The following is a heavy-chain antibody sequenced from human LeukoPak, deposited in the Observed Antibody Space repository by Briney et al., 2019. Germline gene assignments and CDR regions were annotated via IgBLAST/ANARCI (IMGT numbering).Heavy chain of an antibody. V-gene: IGHV1-69*05. CDR1: GGTFSSYA. J-gene: IGHJ4*02. CDR2: IIPIFGTA. D-gene: IGHD6-19*01. CDR3: ASDIAVAGRYYFDY. Sequence: GASVKVSCKASGGTFSSYAISWVRQAPGQGLEWMGGIIPIFGTANYAQKFQGRVTITTDESTSTAYMELSSLRSEDTAVYYCASDIAVAGRYYFDYWGQGTLVTVSS.